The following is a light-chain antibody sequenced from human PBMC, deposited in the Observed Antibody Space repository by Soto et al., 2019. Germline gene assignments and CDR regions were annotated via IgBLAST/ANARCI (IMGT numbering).Light chain of an antibody. CDR1: ESISSW. J-gene: IGKJ1*01. CDR2: DAS. V-gene: IGKV1-5*01. CDR3: QDYSPYSWT. Sequence: IKMTQSPSTRSASVGDTVTITCRASESISSWLAWYQEKPGKAPNLLIYDASSLESGVPSRFSGSGSRTEFTLTISSLQPDDFATYYCQDYSPYSWTFGQGTKVDIK.